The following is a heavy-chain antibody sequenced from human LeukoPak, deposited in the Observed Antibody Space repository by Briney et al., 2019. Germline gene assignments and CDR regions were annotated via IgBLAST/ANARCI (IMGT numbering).Heavy chain of an antibody. Sequence: ASVTVSCKTSGYTFTAYHMYWLRQAPGQGLECMGWIYPNSGATGYAQNFQGRVTMTRDTSVSTIYMELSRLRSDDTAVYYCARDGVSTTPDFDYWGQGTLVTVSS. V-gene: IGHV1-2*02. CDR1: GYTFTAYH. J-gene: IGHJ4*02. CDR3: ARDGVSTTPDFDY. D-gene: IGHD2-8*01. CDR2: IYPNSGAT.